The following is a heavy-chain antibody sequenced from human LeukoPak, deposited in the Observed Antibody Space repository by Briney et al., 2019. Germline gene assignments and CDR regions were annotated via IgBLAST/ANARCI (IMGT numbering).Heavy chain of an antibody. D-gene: IGHD3-22*01. J-gene: IGHJ3*02. CDR1: GFTVSSNY. CDR2: IYSGGST. Sequence: GGSLRLSCAASGFTVSSNYMSWVRQAPGKGLEWVSVIYSGGSTYYVDSVKGRFTISRDNSKNTLYLQMNSLRAEDTAVYYCASNLLSSRIVVATAGAFDIWGQGTMVTVSS. V-gene: IGHV3-53*01. CDR3: ASNLLSSRIVVATAGAFDI.